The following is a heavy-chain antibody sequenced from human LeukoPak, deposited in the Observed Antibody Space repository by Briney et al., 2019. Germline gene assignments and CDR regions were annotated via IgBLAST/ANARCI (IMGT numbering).Heavy chain of an antibody. CDR3: ASQRVGYYDFWSGYDR. J-gene: IGHJ4*02. CDR2: IIPIFGTA. CDR1: GGTFSSYA. V-gene: IGHV1-69*05. Sequence: SVKVSCKASGGTFSSYAISWVRQAPGQGLEWMGGIIPIFGTANYAQKFQGRVTITTDESMSTAYMELSSLRSEDTAVYYCASQRVGYYDFWSGYDRWGQGTLVTVSS. D-gene: IGHD3-3*01.